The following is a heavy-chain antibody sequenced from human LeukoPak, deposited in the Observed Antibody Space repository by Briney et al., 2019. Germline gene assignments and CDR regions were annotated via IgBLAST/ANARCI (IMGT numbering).Heavy chain of an antibody. CDR1: GFTFRSYG. V-gene: IGHV3-30*03. CDR3: ARAGEGLQSYGFDI. CDR2: ISYDGSNK. Sequence: PGRSLTLALAAAGFTFRSYGTRCGREATDKRVGWGAVISYDGSNKYYVDSVKSRLPISRDNSKNTLYRQMTPLRPEDTAVYYCARAGEGLQSYGFDIWGQGTMVTVSS. D-gene: IGHD5-24*01. J-gene: IGHJ3*02.